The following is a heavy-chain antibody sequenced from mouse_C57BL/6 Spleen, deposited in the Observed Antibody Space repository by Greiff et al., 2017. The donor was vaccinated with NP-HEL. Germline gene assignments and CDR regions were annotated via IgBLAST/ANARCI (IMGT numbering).Heavy chain of an antibody. CDR3: TRHYGSSYGYFDY. CDR1: GYTFTDYE. Sequence: QVQLQQSGAELVRPGASVTLSCKASGYTFTDYEMHWVKQTPVHGLEWIGVIDPDTGGTAYNQKFKGKAILTADKSSSTAYMELRSLTSEDSAVYYCTRHYGSSYGYFDYWGQGTTLTVSS. V-gene: IGHV1-15*01. D-gene: IGHD1-1*01. J-gene: IGHJ2*01. CDR2: IDPDTGGT.